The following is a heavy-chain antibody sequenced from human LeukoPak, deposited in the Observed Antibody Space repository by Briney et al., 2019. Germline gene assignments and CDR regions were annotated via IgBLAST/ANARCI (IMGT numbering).Heavy chain of an antibody. V-gene: IGHV4-34*01. Sequence: SETLSLTCAVYGGSFSGYYWSWIRQPPGKGLEWIGYIYHSGSTYYNPSLKSRVTISVDRSKNQFSLKLSSVTAADTAVYYCARDHYSSGWYYYFDYWGQGTLVTVSS. CDR1: GGSFSGYY. CDR3: ARDHYSSGWYYYFDY. J-gene: IGHJ4*02. CDR2: IYHSGST. D-gene: IGHD6-19*01.